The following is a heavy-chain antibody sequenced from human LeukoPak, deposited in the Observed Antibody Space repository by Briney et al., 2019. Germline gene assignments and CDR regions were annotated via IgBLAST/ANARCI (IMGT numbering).Heavy chain of an antibody. J-gene: IGHJ5*02. V-gene: IGHV1-69*13. CDR2: IIPIFGTA. Sequence: SVKVSCKASGGTFSSYAISWVRQAPGQGLEWMGGIIPIFGTANYAQKFQGRVTITADESTSTAYMELSSLRSEDTAAHYCARDHPIRYLGFDPWGQGTLVTVSS. CDR3: ARDHPIRYLGFDP. D-gene: IGHD3-9*01. CDR1: GGTFSSYA.